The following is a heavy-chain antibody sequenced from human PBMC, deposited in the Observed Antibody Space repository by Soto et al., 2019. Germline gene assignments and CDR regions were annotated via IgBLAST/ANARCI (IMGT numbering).Heavy chain of an antibody. Sequence: GGSLRLSCAASGFTFSSYAMSWVRQAPGKGLEWVSAISGSGGSTYYADAVKGRFTISRDNSKNTLYRQMNSLRAEDTAVYYCAKDGGSGSYYFFQHWGQGTLVTVSS. CDR1: GFTFSSYA. V-gene: IGHV3-23*01. J-gene: IGHJ1*01. D-gene: IGHD1-26*01. CDR3: AKDGGSGSYYFFQH. CDR2: ISGSGGST.